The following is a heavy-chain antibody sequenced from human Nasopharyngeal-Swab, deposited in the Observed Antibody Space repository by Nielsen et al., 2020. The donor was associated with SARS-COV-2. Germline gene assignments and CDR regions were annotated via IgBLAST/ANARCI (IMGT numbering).Heavy chain of an antibody. V-gene: IGHV3-23*01. D-gene: IGHD3-9*01. CDR3: ARDFDKTED. J-gene: IGHJ4*02. CDR1: GFSFSSCS. Sequence: GGSLRLSCAASGFSFSSCSMSWVRQAPGRGLEWVSSISSRGDDTYSAASVKGRFTISRDNAKNTVYLQLTSLRAEDTAVYYCARDFDKTEDWGQGTLVTVSS. CDR2: ISSRGDDT.